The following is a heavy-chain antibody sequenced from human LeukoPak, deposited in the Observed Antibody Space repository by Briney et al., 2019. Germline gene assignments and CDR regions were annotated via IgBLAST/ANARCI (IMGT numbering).Heavy chain of an antibody. J-gene: IGHJ4*02. V-gene: IGHV3-7*01. CDR3: ARDQGPYGDYYFDY. CDR1: GFTFSSYW. D-gene: IGHD4-17*01. Sequence: GGSLRLSCAASGFTFSSYWMSWVRQAPGKGLEWVANIKQDGSEKYYVDSVKGRFTTSRDNAKNSLYLQMNSLRAEDTAVYYCARDQGPYGDYYFDYWGQGTLVTVSS. CDR2: IKQDGSEK.